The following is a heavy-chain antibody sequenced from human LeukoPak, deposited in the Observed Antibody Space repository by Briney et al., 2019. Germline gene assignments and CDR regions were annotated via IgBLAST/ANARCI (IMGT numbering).Heavy chain of an antibody. CDR2: ICYSGST. J-gene: IGHJ4*02. Sequence: SQTLSLTCTVSGGSISSGDYYWSWIRQPPGKGLEWIGYICYSGSTYYNPSLKSRVTISVDTSKNQFSLKLSSVTAADTAVYYCARGDVVWSGYQAGYYFDYWGQGTLVTVSS. V-gene: IGHV4-30-4*08. CDR1: GGSISSGDYY. D-gene: IGHD3-3*01. CDR3: ARGDVVWSGYQAGYYFDY.